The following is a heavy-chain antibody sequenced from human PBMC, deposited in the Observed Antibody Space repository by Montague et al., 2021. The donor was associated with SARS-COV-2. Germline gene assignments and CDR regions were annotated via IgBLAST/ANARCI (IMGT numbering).Heavy chain of an antibody. V-gene: IGHV4-39*01. CDR1: GGSISSSNYY. J-gene: IGHJ4*02. Sequence: SETLSLTCTVSGGSISSSNYYWGWLRQHPGKGLEWIGSNNDSGTTYYNPPLQSPVTISVDTPKKQFSLKPSSVTAADTALCYCARETYTSGWFHQFDYWGQGTLVTVSS. CDR2: NNDSGTT. D-gene: IGHD6-19*01. CDR3: ARETYTSGWFHQFDY.